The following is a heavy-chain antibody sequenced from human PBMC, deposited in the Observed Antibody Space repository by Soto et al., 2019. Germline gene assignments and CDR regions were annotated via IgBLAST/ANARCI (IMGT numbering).Heavy chain of an antibody. D-gene: IGHD4-4*01. CDR1: GGSISSGGYY. Sequence: SETLSLTCTVSGGSISSGGYYWSWIRQHPGKGLEWIGYIYYSGSTYYNPSLKSRVTISVDTSKNQFSLKLSSVTTADTAVYYCARDYSNTHYYYYYGMDVWGQGTTVTVSS. CDR3: ARDYSNTHYYYYYGMDV. CDR2: IYYSGST. J-gene: IGHJ6*02. V-gene: IGHV4-31*03.